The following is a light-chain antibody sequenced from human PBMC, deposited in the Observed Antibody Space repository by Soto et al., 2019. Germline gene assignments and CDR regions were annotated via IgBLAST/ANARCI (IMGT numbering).Light chain of an antibody. CDR2: SNI. CDR1: DSNSGSNY. V-gene: IGLV1-47*02. Sequence: QSVLTQPPSASGTPGQRVTISCSGSDSNSGSNYVYWYQQFPGTAPKLLIYSNIQRPSGVSNRFSGSKSGNTASLTISGLQAEDEAEYYCSSYTNINTRACVFGTGTKLTVL. J-gene: IGLJ1*01. CDR3: SSYTNINTRACV.